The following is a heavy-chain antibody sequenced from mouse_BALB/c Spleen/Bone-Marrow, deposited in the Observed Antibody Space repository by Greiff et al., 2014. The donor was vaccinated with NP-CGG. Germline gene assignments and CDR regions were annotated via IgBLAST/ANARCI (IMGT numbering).Heavy chain of an antibody. CDR2: INSGSGGT. D-gene: IGHD2-4*01. V-gene: IGHV1-54*01. J-gene: IGHJ4*01. CDR3: ARAITDAMDY. Sequence: VQRVESGAELVGPGTSVKVSCKGSGYAFTNYLIEWVKQRPGQGLEWIGVINSGSGGTKYNEKFKGKATLTADKSSSTAYMQLSSLTSDDSAVYFCARAITDAMDYWGQGTSVTVSS. CDR1: GYAFTNYL.